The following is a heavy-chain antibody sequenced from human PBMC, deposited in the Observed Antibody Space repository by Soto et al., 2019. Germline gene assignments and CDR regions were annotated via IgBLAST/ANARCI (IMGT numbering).Heavy chain of an antibody. D-gene: IGHD6-13*01. CDR1: GGSISSGGYY. V-gene: IGHV4-31*03. CDR3: ARARKQQLGFDY. Sequence: PSETLSLTCTVSGGSISSGGYYWSWIRQHPGKGLEWIGYIYYSGSTYYNPSLKSRVTISVDTSKNQFSLKLSSVTAADTAVYYCARARKQQLGFDYWGQGTLVTVSS. J-gene: IGHJ4*02. CDR2: IYYSGST.